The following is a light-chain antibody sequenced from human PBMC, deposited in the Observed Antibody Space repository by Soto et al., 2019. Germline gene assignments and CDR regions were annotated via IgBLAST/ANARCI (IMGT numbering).Light chain of an antibody. V-gene: IGLV1-40*01. Sequence: QSVLTQPPSVSGAPGQRVTISCTGSSSNIGAGYDVHWYQQLPGTAPKRLIYGNSNRPSGVPDRFSGSKSGTSASLAITGLQAEDEADYYCQSYDSSLSGPYVFGTGTKLTGL. J-gene: IGLJ1*01. CDR2: GNS. CDR1: SSNIGAGYD. CDR3: QSYDSSLSGPYV.